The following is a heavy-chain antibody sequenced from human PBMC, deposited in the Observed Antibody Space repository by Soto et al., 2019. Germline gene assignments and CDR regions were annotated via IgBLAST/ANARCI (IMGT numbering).Heavy chain of an antibody. CDR1: AYTFTSYD. D-gene: IGHD3-3*01. CDR2: MNPNSGNT. CDR3: ARRRGITIFGVVIGDHFDY. Sequence: GASLKVSCKASAYTFTSYDINWVRQATGQGLEWMGWMNPNSGNTGYAQKFQGRVTMTRNTSISTAYMELSSLRSEDTAVYYCARRRGITIFGVVIGDHFDYWGQGTLVTVSS. V-gene: IGHV1-8*01. J-gene: IGHJ4*02.